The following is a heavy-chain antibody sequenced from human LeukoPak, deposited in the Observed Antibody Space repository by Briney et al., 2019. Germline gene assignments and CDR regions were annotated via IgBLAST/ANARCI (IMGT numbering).Heavy chain of an antibody. J-gene: IGHJ5*02. Sequence: TGGSLRLSCAASGFTFSSYAMSWDRQAPGKGLEWVSAISGSGGSTYYADSVKGRFTISRDNSKNTLYLQMNSLRAEDTAVYYCAKDRYIAAAGTPNWFDPWGQGTLVTVSS. V-gene: IGHV3-23*01. CDR3: AKDRYIAAAGTPNWFDP. CDR1: GFTFSSYA. D-gene: IGHD6-13*01. CDR2: ISGSGGST.